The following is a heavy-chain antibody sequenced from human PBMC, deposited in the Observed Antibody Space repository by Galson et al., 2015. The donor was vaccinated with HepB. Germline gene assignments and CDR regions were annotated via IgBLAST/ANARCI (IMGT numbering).Heavy chain of an antibody. V-gene: IGHV4-59*01. CDR2: IFYDGST. Sequence: SETLSLTCTVSGDSFSSFYWSWIRQPPGKGLESIGFIFYDGSTNYNPSLKSRVIISIDTSQNQFSLKLSSLTAADTAVYHCARGWGSSWYYFDYWGQGTLVTVSS. CDR3: ARGWGSSWYYFDY. CDR1: GDSFSSFY. J-gene: IGHJ4*02. D-gene: IGHD6-13*01.